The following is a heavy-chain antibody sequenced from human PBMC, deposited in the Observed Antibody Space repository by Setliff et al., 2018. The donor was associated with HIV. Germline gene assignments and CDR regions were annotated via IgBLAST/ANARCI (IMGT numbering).Heavy chain of an antibody. CDR3: TRDLDLTGGEAFDI. V-gene: IGHV3-21*01. D-gene: IGHD3-3*01. Sequence: GGSLRLSCVASGFTFSAYTMNWVRQAPGKGLEWVASLSAESTFIYYADSMKGRFTISRDNARNSLYLQINSLRAEDTAMYYCTRDLDLTGGEAFDIWGQGTMVTVSS. CDR1: GFTFSAYT. J-gene: IGHJ3*02. CDR2: LSAESTFI.